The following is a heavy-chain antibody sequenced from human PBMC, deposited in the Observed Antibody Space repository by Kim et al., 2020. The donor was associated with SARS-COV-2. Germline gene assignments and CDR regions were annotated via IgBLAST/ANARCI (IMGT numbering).Heavy chain of an antibody. D-gene: IGHD2-8*01. V-gene: IGHV4-34*01. Sequence: TNYNPSLRSRLTVSVDTSQNQFSLKLSSVRAADTAVYYCARGRRGVPWFDPWGQGSLVSVSS. J-gene: IGHJ5*02. CDR3: ARGRRGVPWFDP. CDR2: T.